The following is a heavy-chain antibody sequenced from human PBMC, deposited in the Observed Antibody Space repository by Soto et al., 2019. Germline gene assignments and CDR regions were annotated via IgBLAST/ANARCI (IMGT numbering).Heavy chain of an antibody. V-gene: IGHV3-74*01. CDR1: GFTFSSYW. CDR3: ARAGTYYDFWSGYYPLDY. D-gene: IGHD3-3*01. CDR2: INSDGSST. J-gene: IGHJ4*02. Sequence: LRLSCAASGFTFSSYWMHWVRQAPGKGLVWVSRINSDGSSTSYADSVKGRFTISRDNAKNTLYLQMNSLRAEDTAVYYCARAGTYYDFWSGYYPLDYWGQGTLVTV.